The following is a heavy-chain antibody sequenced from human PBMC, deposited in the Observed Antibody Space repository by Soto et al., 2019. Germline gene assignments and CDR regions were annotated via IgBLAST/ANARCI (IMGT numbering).Heavy chain of an antibody. D-gene: IGHD6-13*01. CDR3: ARVDNIVAVKWFDP. Sequence: XETLSLTCAVSGYSISSGYYWGCIRQPPGKGLEWIGSVHYSGSTYYNPSLKSRVTISIDTSKNQISLKLTSVTAADTAVYYCARVDNIVAVKWFDPWGQGTLVTVSS. V-gene: IGHV4-38-2*01. J-gene: IGHJ5*02. CDR2: VHYSGST. CDR1: GYSISSGYY.